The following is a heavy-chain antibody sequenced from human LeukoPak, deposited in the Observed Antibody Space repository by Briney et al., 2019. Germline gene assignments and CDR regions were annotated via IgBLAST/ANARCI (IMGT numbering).Heavy chain of an antibody. D-gene: IGHD1-1*01. CDR3: ATWRESTGPL. Sequence: GGSLRLSCAASGFTFSSYSMNWVRQAPGKGLEWVSSISSSSSYIYHADSVKGRFTISRDNAKNSLYLQMNSLRAEDTAVYYCATWRESTGPLWGQGTMVTVSS. CDR1: GFTFSSYS. V-gene: IGHV3-21*01. CDR2: ISSSSSYI. J-gene: IGHJ3*01.